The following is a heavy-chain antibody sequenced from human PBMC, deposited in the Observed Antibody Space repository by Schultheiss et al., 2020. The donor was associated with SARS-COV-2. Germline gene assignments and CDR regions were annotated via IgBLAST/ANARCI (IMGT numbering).Heavy chain of an antibody. J-gene: IGHJ4*02. CDR1: GGSISSYY. D-gene: IGHD3-10*01. Sequence: SQTLSLTCTVSGGSISSYYWSWIRQPPGKGLEWIGYIYYSGSTYYNPSLKSRVTISVDTSKNQFSLKLSSVTAADTAVYYCARDGRGGFGDYWGQGTLVTVSS. CDR2: IYYSGST. CDR3: ARDGRGGFGDY. V-gene: IGHV4-59*12.